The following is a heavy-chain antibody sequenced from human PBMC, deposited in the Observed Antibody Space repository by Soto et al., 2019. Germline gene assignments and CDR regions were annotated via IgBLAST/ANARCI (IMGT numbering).Heavy chain of an antibody. CDR3: ADDYDSSGYFDY. D-gene: IGHD3-22*01. J-gene: IGHJ4*02. V-gene: IGHV4-30-4*01. CDR2: TYYSGST. CDR1: GGSISSGDYY. Sequence: SETLSLTCTVSGGSISSGDYYWSWIRQPPGKGLEWIGYTYYSGSTYYNPSLKSRVTISVDTSKNQFSLKLSSVTAADTAVDYCADDYDSSGYFDYWGQETRGTVS.